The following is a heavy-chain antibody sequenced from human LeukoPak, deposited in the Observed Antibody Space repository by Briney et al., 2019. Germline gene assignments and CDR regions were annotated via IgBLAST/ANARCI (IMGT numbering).Heavy chain of an antibody. J-gene: IGHJ4*02. CDR3: ARAPMVRGVIPYYFDY. Sequence: GGSLRLSCAASGFTFSSYGMHWVRQAPGKGLEWVAVIWYDGSNKYYADSVKGRFTISRDNSKNTLYLQMNSLRAEDTAVYYCARAPMVRGVIPYYFDYWGQGTLVTVSS. D-gene: IGHD3-10*01. V-gene: IGHV3-33*01. CDR1: GFTFSSYG. CDR2: IWYDGSNK.